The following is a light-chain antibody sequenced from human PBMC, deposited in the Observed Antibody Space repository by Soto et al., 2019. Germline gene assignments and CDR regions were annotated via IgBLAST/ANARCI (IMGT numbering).Light chain of an antibody. J-gene: IGKJ1*01. CDR3: QQRSYWPKT. CDR2: AAS. CDR1: QRVSNH. V-gene: IGKV3-11*01. Sequence: ETVMTQSPVTLSVSPGDTATLSCRASQRVSNHFAWYQQKPGQAPRLLIYAASTRAAGVPVRFSGSGSETDFTLTISSLEPEDLAVYYRQQRSYWPKTLGQGTKVDIK.